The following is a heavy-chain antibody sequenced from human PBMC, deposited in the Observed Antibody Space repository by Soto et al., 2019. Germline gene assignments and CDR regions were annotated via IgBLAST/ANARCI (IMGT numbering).Heavy chain of an antibody. V-gene: IGHV3-30-3*01. D-gene: IGHD3-10*01. CDR1: GFTLSSYA. J-gene: IGHJ4*02. CDR2: ISYDGSNK. Sequence: QVQLVESGGGVVQPGRSLRLSCAASGFTLSSYAMHWVRQAPGKGLEWVAVISYDGSNKYYADSVKGRFTVSPDNSKNTLYLQMNSLRAEDTAIYYCARDNGDGSGIGGYWGQGTLVTVSS. CDR3: ARDNGDGSGIGGY.